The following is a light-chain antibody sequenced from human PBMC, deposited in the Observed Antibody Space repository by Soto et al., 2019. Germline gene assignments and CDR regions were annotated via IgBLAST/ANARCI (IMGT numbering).Light chain of an antibody. CDR3: QQRSNWPPIT. J-gene: IGKJ5*01. CDR2: DAS. Sequence: EIMLTQPPATVSLSPGERATLSCRASQSVSSYLAWYQQKPGQAPRLLIYDASNRATGIPARFSGSGSGTDFTLTISSLEPEDFAVYDCQQRSNWPPITFGQGTRLEIK. V-gene: IGKV3-11*01. CDR1: QSVSSY.